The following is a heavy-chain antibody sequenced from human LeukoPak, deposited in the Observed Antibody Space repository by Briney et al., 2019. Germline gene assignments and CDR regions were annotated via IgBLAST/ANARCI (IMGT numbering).Heavy chain of an antibody. J-gene: IGHJ4*02. CDR1: GFNFNAYA. D-gene: IGHD5-18*01. V-gene: IGHV3-23*01. CDR3: VNHITAMVRGCLDH. Sequence: GGSLRLSCAASGFNFNAYAMSWVRQAPGKGLEWVSSISISGTTTFYADSVKGRFTISRDNSKNTLFLQMNSLSVEDTAVYYCVNHITAMVRGCLDHWGQGILVTVSS. CDR2: ISISGTTT.